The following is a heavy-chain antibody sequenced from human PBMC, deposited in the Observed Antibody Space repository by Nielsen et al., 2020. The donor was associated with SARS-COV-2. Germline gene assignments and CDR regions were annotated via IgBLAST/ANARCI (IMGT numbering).Heavy chain of an antibody. CDR3: ATSPGEYYYYYYMDV. J-gene: IGHJ6*03. Sequence: SLKISCAASGFTFSSYAMHWVRQAPGKGLEWVSGISWNSGSIGYADSVKGRFTISRDNAKNSLYLQMNSLRAEDTALYYCATSPGEYYYYYYMDVWGKGTTVTVSS. V-gene: IGHV3-9*01. CDR1: GFTFSSYA. CDR2: ISWNSGSI. D-gene: IGHD3-10*01.